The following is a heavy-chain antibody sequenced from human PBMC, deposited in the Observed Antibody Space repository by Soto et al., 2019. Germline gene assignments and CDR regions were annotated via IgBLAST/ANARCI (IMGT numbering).Heavy chain of an antibody. J-gene: IGHJ3*02. D-gene: IGHD2-21*02. CDR3: ASQYCGGDCEYGAFDI. V-gene: IGHV4-39*01. CDR2: IYYSGST. Sequence: QLQLQESGPGLVKPSETLSLTCTVSGGSISSSSYYWGWIRQPPGKGLEWIGSIYYSGSTYYNPSLKSRVTISVDTSKNQFSLKLSSVTAADTAVYYCASQYCGGDCEYGAFDIWGQGTMVTVSS. CDR1: GGSISSSSYY.